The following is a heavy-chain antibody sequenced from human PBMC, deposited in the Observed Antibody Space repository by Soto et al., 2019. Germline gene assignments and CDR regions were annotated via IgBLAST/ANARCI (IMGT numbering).Heavy chain of an antibody. Sequence: SETLSLTCPFSGRSINSSIYYWAWIRQPPGQGLEWIGSIYYSGSTYYNPSLKSRVTISVDTSKNQFSLKLSSVTAADTAVYYCAREPGYSSSWYPHYYYGMDVWGQGTTVT. J-gene: IGHJ6*02. CDR2: IYYSGST. D-gene: IGHD6-13*01. V-gene: IGHV4-39*07. CDR1: GRSINSSIYY. CDR3: AREPGYSSSWYPHYYYGMDV.